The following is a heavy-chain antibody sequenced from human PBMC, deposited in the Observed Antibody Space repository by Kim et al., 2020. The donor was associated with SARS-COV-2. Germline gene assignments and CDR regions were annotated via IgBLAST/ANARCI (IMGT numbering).Heavy chain of an antibody. D-gene: IGHD3-22*01. V-gene: IGHV4-59*08. J-gene: IGHJ4*02. CDR3: ARHPYYYDNFFDY. CDR2: VYSSGTT. CDR1: GGSISSYY. Sequence: SETLSLTCTVSGGSISSYYWSWVRQSPGKGLEWIGYVYSSGTTKYNPSLKSRVTMSVDTSMTQFSLNVTSVTAADTAVYYCARHPYYYDNFFDYWGQGIL.